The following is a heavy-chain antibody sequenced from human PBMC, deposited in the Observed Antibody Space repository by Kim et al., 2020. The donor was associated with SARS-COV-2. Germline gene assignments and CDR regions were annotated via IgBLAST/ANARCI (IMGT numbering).Heavy chain of an antibody. Sequence: LSLTCAASGFTFSSYSMNWVRQAPGKGLEWVSSISSSSSYIYYADSVKGRFTISRDNAKNSLYLQMNSLRAEDTAVYYCARGYYYGSGSYDQNYYGMDVWGQGTTVTVSS. CDR2: ISSSSSYI. CDR3: ARGYYYGSGSYDQNYYGMDV. J-gene: IGHJ6*02. D-gene: IGHD3-10*01. V-gene: IGHV3-21*01. CDR1: GFTFSSYS.